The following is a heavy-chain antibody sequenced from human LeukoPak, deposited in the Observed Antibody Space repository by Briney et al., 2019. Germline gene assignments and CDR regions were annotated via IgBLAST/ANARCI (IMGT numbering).Heavy chain of an antibody. J-gene: IGHJ6*02. CDR1: GLTFSSYA. CDR3: ARVEMATPHYGMDV. V-gene: IGHV3-30-3*01. CDR2: ISYDGSNK. Sequence: GGSLRLSCAASGLTFSSYAMHWVRQAPGKGLEWVAVISYDGSNKYYADSVKGRFTISRDNSKNTLYLQMNSLRAEDTAVYYCARVEMATPHYGMDVWGQGTTVTVSS. D-gene: IGHD5-24*01.